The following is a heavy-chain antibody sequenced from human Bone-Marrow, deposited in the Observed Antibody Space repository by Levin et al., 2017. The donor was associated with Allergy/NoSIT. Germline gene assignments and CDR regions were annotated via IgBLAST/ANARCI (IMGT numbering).Heavy chain of an antibody. CDR2: ISYDGSNK. D-gene: IGHD4-17*01. Sequence: PGGSLRLSCAASGFTFSSYGMHWVRQAPGKGLEWVAVISYDGSNKYYADSVKGRFTISRDNSKNTLYLQMNSLRAEDTAVYYCAKDHSGPTVTTSDYWGQGTLVTVSS. CDR3: AKDHSGPTVTTSDY. V-gene: IGHV3-30*18. J-gene: IGHJ4*02. CDR1: GFTFSSYG.